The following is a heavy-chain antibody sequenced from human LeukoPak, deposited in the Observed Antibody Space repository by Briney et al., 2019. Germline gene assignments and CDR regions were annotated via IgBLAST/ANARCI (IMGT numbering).Heavy chain of an antibody. Sequence: GGSLRLSCAASGFTFSTYAMNWVRQAPGKGLEWLSSISSSSSDIYYADSVKGRFTISRDNAKNSLYLQMNSLRAEDTAVYYCARDLIRDYGVRADAFDIWGQGTMVTVSS. V-gene: IGHV3-21*01. CDR2: ISSSSSDI. J-gene: IGHJ3*02. CDR1: GFTFSTYA. CDR3: ARDLIRDYGVRADAFDI. D-gene: IGHD4-17*01.